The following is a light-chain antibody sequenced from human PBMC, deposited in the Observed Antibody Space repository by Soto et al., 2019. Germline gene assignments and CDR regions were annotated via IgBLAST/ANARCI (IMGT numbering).Light chain of an antibody. J-gene: IGKJ5*01. CDR1: QTVTSGY. CDR2: GAS. Sequence: EIVLTQSPDTLSLSPGERATLSCRASQTVTSGYLAWYQQKPGQAPRLLIYGASSRATGIPDRFSGSVSGTGFTLTISRLEPEDFAVYYCQQYGRSPPFGQGTRLEIK. V-gene: IGKV3-20*01. CDR3: QQYGRSPP.